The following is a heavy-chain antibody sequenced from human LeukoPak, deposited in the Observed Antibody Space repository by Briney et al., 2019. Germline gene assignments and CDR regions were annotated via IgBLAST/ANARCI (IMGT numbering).Heavy chain of an antibody. CDR3: ARGSMRLVRLGENWFDP. CDR2: MNPNSGNT. CDR1: GYTFTSYD. Sequence: ASVKVSCKASGYTFTSYDINWVRQATGQGLEWMGWMNPNSGNTGYAQKFQGRVTMTRDTSTSTVYMELSSLRSEDTAVYYCARGSMRLVRLGENWFDPWGQGTLVTVSS. J-gene: IGHJ5*02. D-gene: IGHD3-16*01. V-gene: IGHV1-8*01.